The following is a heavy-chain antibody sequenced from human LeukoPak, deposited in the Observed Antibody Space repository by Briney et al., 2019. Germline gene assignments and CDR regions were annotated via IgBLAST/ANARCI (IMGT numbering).Heavy chain of an antibody. CDR3: ARTIGGPNCSGGSCPGYYYDSSGLAWADY. D-gene: IGHD3-22*01. J-gene: IGHJ4*02. CDR2: ISAYNGNT. CDR1: GYTFTSYG. Sequence: GSVTVSCKASGYTFTSYGISGVRQAPGQGREGMGWISAYNGNTNYARRLQGRVTMTTDTSTSTAYMELRSLRSDDTAVYYCARTIGGPNCSGGSCPGYYYDSSGLAWADYWGQGTPVTVSS. V-gene: IGHV1-18*01.